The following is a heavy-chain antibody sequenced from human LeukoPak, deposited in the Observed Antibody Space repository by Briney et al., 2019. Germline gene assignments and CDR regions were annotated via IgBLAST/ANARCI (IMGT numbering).Heavy chain of an antibody. Sequence: PGRSLRLSCAASGFTFSSYGMHWVRQAPGKGLEWVAVIWYDGSNKYYADSVKGRFTISRDNSKNTLYLQMNSLRAEDTAVYYCARDSAYYDFWSGYYGAPINDAFDIWGQGTMVTVSS. CDR3: ARDSAYYDFWSGYYGAPINDAFDI. V-gene: IGHV3-33*01. CDR1: GFTFSSYG. J-gene: IGHJ3*02. D-gene: IGHD3-3*01. CDR2: IWYDGSNK.